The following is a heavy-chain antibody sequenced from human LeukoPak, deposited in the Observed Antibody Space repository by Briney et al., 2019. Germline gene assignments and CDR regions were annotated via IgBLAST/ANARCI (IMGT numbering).Heavy chain of an antibody. CDR3: ARDLGGIAVAGTLGAFDY. D-gene: IGHD6-19*01. J-gene: IGHJ4*02. Sequence: GGSLRLSCAASGFTFSSYGMHWVRQAPGKGLEWVAVIWYDGSNKYYADSVKGRFTISRDNSKNTLYLQMNSLRAEDTSVYHCARDLGGIAVAGTLGAFDYWGQGTLVTASS. CDR2: IWYDGSNK. V-gene: IGHV3-33*01. CDR1: GFTFSSYG.